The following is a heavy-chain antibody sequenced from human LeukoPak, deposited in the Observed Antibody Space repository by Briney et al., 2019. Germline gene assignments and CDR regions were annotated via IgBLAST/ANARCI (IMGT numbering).Heavy chain of an antibody. CDR1: GNYW. D-gene: IGHD2/OR15-2a*01. CDR3: VSFYETY. Sequence: GGSLRLSCAASGNYWVHWVRQVPGKGLVWVSHINSDGSWTSYADSVKGRFTISKDNAKNTVYLQMNSLRAEDTAVYYCVSFYETYWGRGTLVTVSS. CDR2: INSDGSWT. J-gene: IGHJ4*02. V-gene: IGHV3-74*01.